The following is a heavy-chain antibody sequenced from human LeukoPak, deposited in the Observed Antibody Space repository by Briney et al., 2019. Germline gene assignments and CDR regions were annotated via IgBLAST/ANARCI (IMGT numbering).Heavy chain of an antibody. CDR3: ARDQWPYSFDI. D-gene: IGHD6-19*01. Sequence: ASVKVSCKASGYTFTSHNLNWVRQAPGQGLEWMGWINTNTGNPTYDQGLTGQFVFSLDTSVSTAYLEFNSLKAVDTAVYYCARDQWPYSFDIWGQGTMVTVSS. J-gene: IGHJ3*02. V-gene: IGHV7-4-1*02. CDR1: GYTFTSHN. CDR2: INTNTGNP.